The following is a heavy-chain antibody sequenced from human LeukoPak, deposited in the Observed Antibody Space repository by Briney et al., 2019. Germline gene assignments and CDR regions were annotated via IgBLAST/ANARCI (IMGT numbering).Heavy chain of an antibody. Sequence: SETLSLTCAVYGGSFSGYYWSWIRQPPGKGLEWIGEINHSGSTNYNPSLKSRVTISVDTSKNQFSLKLSSVTAADTAVYYCARGGYRLLDGDHHYYYYYMDVWGKGTTVTVSS. CDR2: INHSGST. J-gene: IGHJ6*03. V-gene: IGHV4-34*01. CDR3: ARGGYRLLDGDHHYYYYYMDV. D-gene: IGHD3-16*02. CDR1: GGSFSGYY.